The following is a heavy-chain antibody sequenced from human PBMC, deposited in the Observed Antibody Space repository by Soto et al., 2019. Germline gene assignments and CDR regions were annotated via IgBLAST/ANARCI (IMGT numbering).Heavy chain of an antibody. CDR3: ARVDVRGYFAILTDY. V-gene: IGHV4-31*03. D-gene: IGHD3-9*01. J-gene: IGHJ4*02. CDR1: GDSLSSGGHY. Sequence: SETLSLTCTVSGDSLSSGGHYWSWIRQHPGKGLEWIGHIYDSVNTYYSPSLRRRVTISADMSKNQFSLNLRSVTAADTAVYYCARVDVRGYFAILTDYWGQGTLVTVSS. CDR2: IYDSVNT.